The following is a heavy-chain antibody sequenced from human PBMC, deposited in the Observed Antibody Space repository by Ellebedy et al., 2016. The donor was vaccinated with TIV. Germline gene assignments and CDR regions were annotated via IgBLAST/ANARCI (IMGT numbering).Heavy chain of an antibody. CDR1: GFSLSTSGVG. CDR2: IYWNDDK. D-gene: IGHD2-2*01. J-gene: IGHJ5*02. Sequence: SGPTLVKPTQTLTLTCTFSGFSLSTSGVGVGWIRQPPGKALEWLALIYWNDDKRYSPSLKSRLTITKDTSKNQVVLTMTNMDPVDTATYYCAHNRGVPATMRYNWFDPWGQGTLVTVSS. V-gene: IGHV2-5*01. CDR3: AHNRGVPATMRYNWFDP.